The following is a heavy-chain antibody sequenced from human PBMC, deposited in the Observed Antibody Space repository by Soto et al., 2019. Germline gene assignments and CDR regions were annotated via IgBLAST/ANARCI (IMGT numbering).Heavy chain of an antibody. D-gene: IGHD1-7*01. CDR1: GGSFTSNNC. J-gene: IGHJ4*02. CDR2: IYRTGST. V-gene: IGHV4-4*02. Sequence: SETLSLTCAVCGGSFTSNNCWTWVHQPPGQGLEWIGEIYRTGSTNYNPSLKSRVTISLDKSENQFSLKVTSLTDADTAVYYCASRDPGTSVDYWGQRTLVTVCS. CDR3: ASRDPGTSVDY.